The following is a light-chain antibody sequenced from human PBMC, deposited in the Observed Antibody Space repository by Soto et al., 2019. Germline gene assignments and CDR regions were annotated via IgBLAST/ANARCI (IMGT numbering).Light chain of an antibody. CDR3: QQYLVTPWT. J-gene: IGKJ1*01. CDR2: GAS. CDR1: QSVTSNY. Sequence: EIVMTQSPATLSVSPWERATLSCRASQSVTSNYLAWYQQKPGQAPRLLIHGASNRATGIPDRFSGSGSGTDFTLTIGRLEPEDFAVYYCQQYLVTPWTFGQGTKVDI. V-gene: IGKV3-20*01.